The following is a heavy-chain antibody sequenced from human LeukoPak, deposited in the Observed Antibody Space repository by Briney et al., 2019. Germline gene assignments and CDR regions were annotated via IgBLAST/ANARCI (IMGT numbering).Heavy chain of an antibody. D-gene: IGHD3-22*01. CDR2: INPNSGGT. J-gene: IGHJ4*02. CDR1: GYTFTGYY. CDR3: ASGYYYDSSGYYY. Sequence: ASVKVSCKASGYTFTGYYMHWVRQAPGQGVERMGWINPNSGGTNYAQKFQGRVTMTRDTSISTAYMELSRLRSDDTAVYYCASGYYYDSSGYYYWGQGTLVTVSS. V-gene: IGHV1-2*02.